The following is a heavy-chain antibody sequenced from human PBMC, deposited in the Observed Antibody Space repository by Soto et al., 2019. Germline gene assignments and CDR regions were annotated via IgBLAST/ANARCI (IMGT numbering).Heavy chain of an antibody. D-gene: IGHD6-13*01. CDR1: GGSLSSYY. Sequence: PSETLSLTCTVSGGSLSSYYWSWFRQPPGKGLEWIGYIYYSGSTNHNPSLKSRVTISVDTSKSQFSLKLSSVTAADTAVYYCARYSGTDYYYGMDVWGQGTTVT. V-gene: IGHV4-59*01. CDR3: ARYSGTDYYYGMDV. CDR2: IYYSGST. J-gene: IGHJ6*02.